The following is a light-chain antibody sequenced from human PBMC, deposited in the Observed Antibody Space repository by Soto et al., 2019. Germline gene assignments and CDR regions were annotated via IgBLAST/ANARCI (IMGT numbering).Light chain of an antibody. CDR2: AAS. V-gene: IGKV1-39*01. Sequence: DIQMTQSPASLSASVGDRVTITCRASENINFYLHWYQQKPGKAPKLLIYAASTLQSGVPSRFSGSGSGTDFTLTLNSLQPEDFATYYCQQRYSTPWTVGQGTKVDIK. CDR1: ENINFY. J-gene: IGKJ1*01. CDR3: QQRYSTPWT.